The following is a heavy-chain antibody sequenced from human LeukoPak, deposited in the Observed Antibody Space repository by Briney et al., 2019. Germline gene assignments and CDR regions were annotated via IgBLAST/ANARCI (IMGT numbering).Heavy chain of an antibody. CDR3: ARASFWESPINWFAP. CDR2: MNPNSGNA. Sequence: ASVKVSCKASGYTFTTSDINWVRQAPGQGLQWMGWMNPNSGNAVYAQKFQGRVTMTRDRSISTAYMELSRLTSDDTAVYYCARASFWESPINWFAPWGQGTLVTVSS. D-gene: IGHD3-16*01. J-gene: IGHJ5*02. V-gene: IGHV1-8*01. CDR1: GYTFTTSD.